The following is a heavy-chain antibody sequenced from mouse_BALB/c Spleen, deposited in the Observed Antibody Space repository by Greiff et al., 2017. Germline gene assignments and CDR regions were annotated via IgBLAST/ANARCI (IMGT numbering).Heavy chain of an antibody. CDR2: ISSGSSTI. Sequence: EVQRVESGGGLVQPGGSRKLSCAASGFTFSSFGMHWVRQAPEKGLEWVAYISSGSSTIYYADTVKGRFTISRDNPKNTLFLQMTSLRSEDTAMYYCARSNYGNYDYYAMDYWGQGTSVTVSS. V-gene: IGHV5-17*02. J-gene: IGHJ4*01. CDR3: ARSNYGNYDYYAMDY. D-gene: IGHD2-1*01. CDR1: GFTFSSFG.